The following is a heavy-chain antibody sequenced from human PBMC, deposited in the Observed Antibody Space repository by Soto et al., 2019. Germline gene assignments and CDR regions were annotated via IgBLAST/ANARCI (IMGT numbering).Heavy chain of an antibody. V-gene: IGHV4-31*03. CDR3: ARFSGSYLRD. CDR1: GGSISSGGYY. Sequence: QVQLQESGPGLVRPSQALSLTCTVSGGSISSGGYYWSWVRQHPGKGLEWIAYMYYSGSTYYNPSPKSRVYVSVDTYKKQFSLKLSSVTAADTAVYYCARFSGSYLRDWGQGTLVTVSS. CDR2: MYYSGST. J-gene: IGHJ4*02. D-gene: IGHD1-26*01.